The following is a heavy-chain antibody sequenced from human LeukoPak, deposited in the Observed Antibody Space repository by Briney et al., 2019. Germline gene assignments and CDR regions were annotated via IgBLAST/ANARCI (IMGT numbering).Heavy chain of an antibody. D-gene: IGHD2-2*01. J-gene: IGHJ4*02. CDR1: GFTFDDYT. Sequence: GGSLRLSCAASGFTFDDYTFHWVRQAPGKGLEWVSLISRDGGSTYYADSVRGRFTISRDNSKNSLYLQMNSLRTEDTALYYCTKDRYCITTFCPLDYWGQGTLVTVSS. CDR2: ISRDGGST. V-gene: IGHV3-43*01. CDR3: TKDRYCITTFCPLDY.